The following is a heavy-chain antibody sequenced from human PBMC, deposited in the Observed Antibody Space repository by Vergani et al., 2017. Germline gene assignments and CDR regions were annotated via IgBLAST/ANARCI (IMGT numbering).Heavy chain of an antibody. D-gene: IGHD3-10*01. Sequence: EVQLLESGGGLVQPGGSLRLSCAASGFTFSSYAMSWVRQAPGKGLEWVSAISVSGGSTYYADAVKGRFTISRDNSKNTLYLQMNSLRAEDTAVYYCAKAKVLLWFGELSFDYWGQGTLVTVSS. V-gene: IGHV3-23*01. CDR2: ISVSGGST. CDR1: GFTFSSYA. CDR3: AKAKVLLWFGELSFDY. J-gene: IGHJ4*02.